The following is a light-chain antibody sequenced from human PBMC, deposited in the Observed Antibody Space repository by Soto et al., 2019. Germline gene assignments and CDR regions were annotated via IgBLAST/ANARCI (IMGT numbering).Light chain of an antibody. CDR3: CSYARSSTLV. J-gene: IGLJ3*02. CDR2: EDN. Sequence: QSALTQPASVSGSPGQSITISCTGTSSDVGSYNLVSWYQQHPGKAPKLMLYEDNKRPSGVSNRFSGSKSGNTASLTISGLQAEDEADYYCCSYARSSTLVFGGGTKVTVL. V-gene: IGLV2-23*01. CDR1: SSDVGSYNL.